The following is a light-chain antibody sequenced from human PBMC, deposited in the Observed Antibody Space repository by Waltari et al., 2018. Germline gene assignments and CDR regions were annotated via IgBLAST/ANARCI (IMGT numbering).Light chain of an antibody. J-gene: IGLJ3*02. V-gene: IGLV2-11*01. CDR2: DVT. CDR1: GSDVGDSHY. Sequence: QSALTQPRSVSGSPGQSVTISCTGTGSDVGDSHYVSWYQQHPGEAPKLVIYDVTKRPSGVPARFSGSKSGNSASLTVSGLQSEDEADYYCCSYAGTWVFGGGTKLTVL. CDR3: CSYAGTWV.